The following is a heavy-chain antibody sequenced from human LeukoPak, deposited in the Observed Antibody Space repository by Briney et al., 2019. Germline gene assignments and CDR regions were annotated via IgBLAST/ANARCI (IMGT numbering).Heavy chain of an antibody. CDR3: AREDSSGLDY. J-gene: IGHJ4*02. Sequence: HPGRSLRLSCAASGFTFSIYEMNWVRQAPGKGLEWVSSSSGSTIYYADSVKGRFTISRDNAKNSLYLQMNSLRAEDTAIYYCAREDSSGLDYWGQGTLVTVSS. CDR2: SSSGSTI. CDR1: GFTFSIYE. V-gene: IGHV3-48*03. D-gene: IGHD6-19*01.